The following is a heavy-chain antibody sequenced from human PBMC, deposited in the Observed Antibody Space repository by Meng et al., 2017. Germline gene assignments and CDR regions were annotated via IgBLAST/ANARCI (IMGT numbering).Heavy chain of an antibody. CDR1: GGTFSSYA. D-gene: IGHD2-2*01. CDR3: ARVGTTDAF. V-gene: IGHV1-69*06. J-gene: IGHJ4*02. CDR2: IIPIFGTA. Sequence: HVPLVPSGAEVKKPGASWKASCKASGGTFSSYAISWLRQAPGQGLAWMGGIIPIFGTANYAQKFQGRVTITADKSTSTAYMELSSLRSEDTAVYYCARVGTTDAFWGQGTLVTVSS.